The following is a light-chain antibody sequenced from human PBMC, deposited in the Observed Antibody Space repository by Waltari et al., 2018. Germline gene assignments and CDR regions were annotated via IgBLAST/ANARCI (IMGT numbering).Light chain of an antibody. CDR3: MQSLQTLWT. Sequence: DIVVTQSPLSLPVTPGDPASIPCRSSQILLHRNGNNYLHWYLPKPGQSPQLVIYLGSNRASGSPDRFSGSGSGTDFTLRISRVEAEDVGVYYCMQSLQTLWTFGQGTKVEIK. J-gene: IGKJ1*01. CDR2: LGS. V-gene: IGKV2-28*01. CDR1: QILLHRNGNNY.